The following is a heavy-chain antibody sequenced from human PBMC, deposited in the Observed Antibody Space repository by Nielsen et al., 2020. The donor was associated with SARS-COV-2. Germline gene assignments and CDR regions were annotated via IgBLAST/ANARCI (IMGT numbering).Heavy chain of an antibody. CDR3: ASRHPSSSSLALDI. D-gene: IGHD6-13*01. CDR2: INPSSDST. CDR1: GYTFTSFF. J-gene: IGHJ3*02. Sequence: ASVKVSCKASGYTFTSFFINWVRQAPGQELEWMGQINPSSDSTNYAQKFQGRVTMTRDTSTSTVYMEVSSLRSEDTAVYYCASRHPSSSSLALDIWGQGTMVTVSS. V-gene: IGHV1-46*01.